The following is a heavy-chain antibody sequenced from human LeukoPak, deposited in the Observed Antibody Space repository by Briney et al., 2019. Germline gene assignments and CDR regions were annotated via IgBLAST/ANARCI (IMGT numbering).Heavy chain of an antibody. J-gene: IGHJ4*02. D-gene: IGHD2-8*01. V-gene: IGHV3-48*03. CDR1: GFSLTSYE. CDR3: ARDTVNGPFVIILDY. CDR2: FSSGGNTE. Sequence: PGGSLRLSCAASGFSLTSYEMNWVRQTPGRGLEWVSHFSSGGNTEYYADSMGGRFSMSRDNAKISLYWEMDSMRAEDTAVYYCARDTVNGPFVIILDYWGQGALVTVSS.